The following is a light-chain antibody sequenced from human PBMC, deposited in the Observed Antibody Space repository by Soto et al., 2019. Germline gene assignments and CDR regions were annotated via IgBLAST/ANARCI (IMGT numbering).Light chain of an antibody. CDR2: DVS. V-gene: IGLV2-14*01. Sequence: QSALTQPASVSGSPGQSITISCTGTSSDVGGYNYVSWYQQHPGKAPKLMIYDVSNRPSGVSNRFSVSKSGNTASLTISGLQAEDEADYYCSSYTTSSPYVVFGGGTKVTVL. CDR1: SSDVGGYNY. J-gene: IGLJ2*01. CDR3: SSYTTSSPYVV.